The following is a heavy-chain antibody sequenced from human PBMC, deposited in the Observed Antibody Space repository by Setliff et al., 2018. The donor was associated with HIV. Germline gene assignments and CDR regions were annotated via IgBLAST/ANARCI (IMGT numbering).Heavy chain of an antibody. D-gene: IGHD1-1*01. V-gene: IGHV3-48*01. Sequence: GGSLRLSCLASGFTFSTYSMSWIRQTPEKGLEWISYISSSSSTIYYADSVKGRFTISRDNAKNSVYLDMDSLRADDTAVYYCARGPPSGTTRRNNWFGPWGQGTLVTVSS. CDR2: ISSSSSTI. CDR1: GFTFSTYS. CDR3: ARGPPSGTTRRNNWFGP. J-gene: IGHJ5*02.